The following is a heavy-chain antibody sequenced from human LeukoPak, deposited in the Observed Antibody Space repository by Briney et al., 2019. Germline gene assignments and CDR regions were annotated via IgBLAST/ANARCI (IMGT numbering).Heavy chain of an antibody. J-gene: IGHJ4*02. Sequence: GGSLRLSCAASGFSFSSYAMHWVRQAPGKGLEYVSGISSNGGSTYYANSVKGRFTTSRDNSKNTLYLQMGSLRAEDMAVYYCARDKGAGDRSGYYSYWGQGTLVTVSS. V-gene: IGHV3-64*01. CDR3: ARDKGAGDRSGYYSY. CDR1: GFSFSSYA. CDR2: ISSNGGST. D-gene: IGHD3-22*01.